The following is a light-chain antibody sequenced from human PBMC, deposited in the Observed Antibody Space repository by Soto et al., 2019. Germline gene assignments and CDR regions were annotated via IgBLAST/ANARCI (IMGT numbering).Light chain of an antibody. J-gene: IGKJ1*01. V-gene: IGKV3-15*01. CDR1: QSVSSN. CDR2: GAS. Sequence: EIVMTQFPATLSVSPGERATLSCRASQSVSSNLAWYQQKPGQAPRLLIYGASTRATGIPARFSGSGSGTESTLTISSLQSEDFAVYYCRQYNNWPPWTFGQGTKVEIK. CDR3: RQYNNWPPWT.